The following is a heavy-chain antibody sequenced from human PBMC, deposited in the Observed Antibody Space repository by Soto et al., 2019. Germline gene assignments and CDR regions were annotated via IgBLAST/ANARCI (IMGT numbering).Heavy chain of an antibody. D-gene: IGHD5-18*01. Sequence: TLSLTCTVSGGSISSGGYYWSWIRQHPGKGLEWIGYIYYSGSTYYNPSLKSRVTISVDTSKNQFSLKLSSVTAADTAVYYCARATPRGYSYGEIDYWGQGTLVTVSS. V-gene: IGHV4-31*03. CDR2: IYYSGST. CDR3: ARATPRGYSYGEIDY. CDR1: GGSISSGGYY. J-gene: IGHJ4*02.